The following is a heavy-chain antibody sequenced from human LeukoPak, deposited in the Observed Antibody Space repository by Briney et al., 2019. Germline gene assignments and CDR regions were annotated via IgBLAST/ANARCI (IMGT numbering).Heavy chain of an antibody. J-gene: IGHJ4*02. CDR1: GGSISSSSYY. V-gene: IGHV4-39*01. D-gene: IGHD2-15*01. Sequence: SETLSLTCTVSGGSISSSSYYWGWIRQPPGKGLEWIGSIYYSGSTYYNPSLKSRVTISVDTSKNQFSLKLSSVTAADTAVYFCARVRCSDGLCNFFDFWSQGTLVTVSS. CDR2: IYYSGST. CDR3: ARVRCSDGLCNFFDF.